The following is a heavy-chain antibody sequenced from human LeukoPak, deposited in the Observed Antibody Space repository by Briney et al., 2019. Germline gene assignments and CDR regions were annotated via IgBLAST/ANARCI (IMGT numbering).Heavy chain of an antibody. Sequence: SETLSLTCTVSGGSVSSGSYYWSWIRQPPGKGLEWIGYIYYSGSTNYNPSLKSRVTISVDTSKNQFSLKLSSVTAADTAVYYCARYRPLYFDYWGQGTLATVSS. CDR1: GGSVSSGSYY. V-gene: IGHV4-61*01. CDR3: ARYRPLYFDY. J-gene: IGHJ4*02. CDR2: IYYSGST.